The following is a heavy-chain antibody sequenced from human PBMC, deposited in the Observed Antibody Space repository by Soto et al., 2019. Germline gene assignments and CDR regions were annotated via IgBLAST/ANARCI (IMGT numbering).Heavy chain of an antibody. Sequence: SETLSLTCAVYGGSFSGYYWSWIRQPPGKGLEWIGEINHSGSTNYNPSLKSRVTISVDTSKNQFSLKLRSVTAADTAVYYCARGSSDFWSGYFRRSYYMDVWGKGTTVTVSS. V-gene: IGHV4-34*01. D-gene: IGHD3-3*01. CDR3: ARGSSDFWSGYFRRSYYMDV. CDR2: INHSGST. CDR1: GGSFSGYY. J-gene: IGHJ6*03.